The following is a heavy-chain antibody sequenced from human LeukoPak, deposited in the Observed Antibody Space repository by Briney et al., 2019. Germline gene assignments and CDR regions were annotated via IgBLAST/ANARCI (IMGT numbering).Heavy chain of an antibody. D-gene: IGHD6-19*01. CDR3: ARTRGGSGRLFDY. Sequence: SETLSLTCTVSGGSISSGGYYWSWIRQHPGKGLEWIGYIYYSGSTYYNPSLKSRVTISVDTSKNQFSLKLSSVTAADTAVYYXARTRGGSGRLFDYWGQGTLVTVSS. J-gene: IGHJ4*02. CDR2: IYYSGST. CDR1: GGSISSGGYY. V-gene: IGHV4-31*03.